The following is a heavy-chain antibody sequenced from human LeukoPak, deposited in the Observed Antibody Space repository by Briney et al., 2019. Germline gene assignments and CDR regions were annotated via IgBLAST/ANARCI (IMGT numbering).Heavy chain of an antibody. CDR2: IYSGGST. V-gene: IGHV3-53*05. J-gene: IGHJ4*02. CDR1: GFTVSSNY. D-gene: IGHD1-7*01. Sequence: GGSLRLSCAASGFTVSSNYMSWVRQAPGKGLEWVSVIYSGGSTYYADSVKGRFTISRDNSKNTLYLQMNSLGAEDTAVYYCARGAPRGVWNFYFDYWGQGTLVTVSS. CDR3: ARGAPRGVWNFYFDY.